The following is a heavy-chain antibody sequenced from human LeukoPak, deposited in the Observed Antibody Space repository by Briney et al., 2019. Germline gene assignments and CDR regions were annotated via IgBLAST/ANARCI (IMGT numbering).Heavy chain of an antibody. Sequence: SSETLSLTCAVFGGSFSGYYWSWIRQPPGKGLEWIGEINHSGSTNYNPSLKSRVTISVDTSKNQFSLKLSSVTAADTAVYYCARGTPLDTYYGMDVWGQGTTVTVSS. CDR3: ARGTPLDTYYGMDV. V-gene: IGHV4-34*01. J-gene: IGHJ6*02. CDR2: INHSGST. CDR1: GGSFSGYY. D-gene: IGHD3-22*01.